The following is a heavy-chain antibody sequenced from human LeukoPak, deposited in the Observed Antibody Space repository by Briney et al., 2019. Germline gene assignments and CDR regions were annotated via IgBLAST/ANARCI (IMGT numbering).Heavy chain of an antibody. V-gene: IGHV3-21*01. D-gene: IGHD5-24*01. J-gene: IGHJ4*02. CDR2: ISSSSSYI. Sequence: GGSLRLSCAASGFTFSSYSMNWVRQAPGKGLEWVSSISSSSSYIYYADSVKGRFTISRDNAKNSLYLQMNSLRAEDTAVYYCARDSNDYNGFNYWGQGTLVTVSS. CDR3: ARDSNDYNGFNY. CDR1: GFTFSSYS.